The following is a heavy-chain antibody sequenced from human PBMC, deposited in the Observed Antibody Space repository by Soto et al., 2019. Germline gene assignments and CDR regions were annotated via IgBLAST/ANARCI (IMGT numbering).Heavy chain of an antibody. CDR1: GGTFSSYA. CDR2: IIPSFGTS. V-gene: IGHV1-69*01. D-gene: IGHD1-1*01. CDR3: AKHSLEPSYDYGMDV. J-gene: IGHJ6*02. Sequence: QVQLVQSGAEVKKPGSSVKVSCKASGGTFSSYAISWVRQAPGQGLEWMGGIIPSFGTSNYAQKFQGRVTITADESTSTAYMELSSLRSEDTAVYYCAKHSLEPSYDYGMDVWGQGTTVTVSS.